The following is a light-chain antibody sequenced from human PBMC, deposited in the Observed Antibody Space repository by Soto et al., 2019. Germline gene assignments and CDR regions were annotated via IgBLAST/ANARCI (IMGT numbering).Light chain of an antibody. V-gene: IGKV3-15*01. CDR2: GPS. CDR1: QSVRTN. J-gene: IGKJ1*01. Sequence: EIVMTQSPATLSVPPGERATLSCRASQSVRTNLAWYQQKPGQAPMLLIYGPSTRATGIPARFSGSGSGAEFTLTISSLQSEDFAVYYCQQYNNWPQTFGQGTKVDIK. CDR3: QQYNNWPQT.